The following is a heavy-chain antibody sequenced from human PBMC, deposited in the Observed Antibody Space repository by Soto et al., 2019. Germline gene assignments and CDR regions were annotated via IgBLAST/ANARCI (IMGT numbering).Heavy chain of an antibody. D-gene: IGHD1-20*01. J-gene: IGHJ3*02. CDR3: ARYNKYSFDI. Sequence: SETLSLTCTVSGGSITSYFLNWIRQAPGKGLEWIGYMYHNESTNYNPSLKSRVTISLAMXXNLFSLNLKSVTAADTAIYFCARYNKYSFDIWRKGTPVT. V-gene: IGHV4-59*13. CDR1: GGSITSYF. CDR2: MYHNEST.